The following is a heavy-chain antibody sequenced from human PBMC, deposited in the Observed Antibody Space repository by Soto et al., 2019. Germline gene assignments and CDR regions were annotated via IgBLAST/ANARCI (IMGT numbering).Heavy chain of an antibody. D-gene: IGHD2-21*01. J-gene: IGHJ4*02. CDR1: GGSISIGGYY. CDR3: TRGGDPYKTGH. V-gene: IGHV4-61*08. CDR2: IHYSGST. Sequence: SETLSLTCTVSGGSISIGGYYWSWIRQHPGKGLEWIGFIHYSGSTNYNPSLKGRVTMSVDTSKNQFSLKLTSVNTADTAIYYCTRGGDPYKTGHWGQGTLVTSPQ.